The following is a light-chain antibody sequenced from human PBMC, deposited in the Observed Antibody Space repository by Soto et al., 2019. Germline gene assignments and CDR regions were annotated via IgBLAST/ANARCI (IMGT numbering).Light chain of an antibody. V-gene: IGKV1-33*01. J-gene: IGKJ4*01. CDR2: DAS. CDR1: QDISNY. CDR3: QQYDNGPT. Sequence: DIQMTQSPSSLSASVGDRVTITCQASQDISNYLNWYQQKPGKAPKLLIYDASNLETGVPSRFSGSGSGTDFTFTISSLQPEDIATYYCQQYDNGPTFGGGTKVDIK.